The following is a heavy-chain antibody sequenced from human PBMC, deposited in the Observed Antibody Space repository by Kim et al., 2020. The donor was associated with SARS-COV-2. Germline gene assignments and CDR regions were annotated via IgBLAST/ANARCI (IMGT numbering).Heavy chain of an antibody. J-gene: IGHJ4*02. CDR3: ASSDGGSQYYFDY. D-gene: IGHD2-15*01. CDR1: GGTFSSYA. V-gene: IGHV1-69*13. CDR2: IIPIFGTA. Sequence: SVKVSCKASGGTFSSYAISWVRQAPGQGLEWMGGIIPIFGTANYAQKFQGRVTITADESTSTAYMELSSLRSEDTAVYYCASSDGGSQYYFDYWGQGTLVTVSS.